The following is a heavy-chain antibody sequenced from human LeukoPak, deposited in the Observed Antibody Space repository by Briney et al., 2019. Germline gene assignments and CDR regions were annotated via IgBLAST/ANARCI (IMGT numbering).Heavy chain of an antibody. Sequence: GGSLRLSCAASGFTFSNYSMNWVRQAPGKGLEWVSYISSSGTTIYYADSVKGRFTISRDNPKNSLYLQMNSLRAEDTAVYYCERGYCSSNTCYIAFDIWGQGTMVTVSS. D-gene: IGHD2-2*02. V-gene: IGHV3-48*01. CDR2: ISSSGTTI. CDR1: GFTFSNYS. J-gene: IGHJ3*02. CDR3: ERGYCSSNTCYIAFDI.